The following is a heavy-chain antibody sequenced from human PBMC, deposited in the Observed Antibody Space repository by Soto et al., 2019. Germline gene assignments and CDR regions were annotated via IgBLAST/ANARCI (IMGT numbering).Heavy chain of an antibody. V-gene: IGHV3-66*02. CDR3: ARERWGTGEIADDAFDI. CDR2: IYSGGST. D-gene: IGHD7-27*01. J-gene: IGHJ3*02. Sequence: GGSLRLSCAASGFTVSSNYMSWVRQAPGKGLEWVSVIYSGGSTYYADSVKGRFTISRDNSKNTLYLQMNSLRAEDTAVYYCARERWGTGEIADDAFDIWGQGTMVTVSS. CDR1: GFTVSSNY.